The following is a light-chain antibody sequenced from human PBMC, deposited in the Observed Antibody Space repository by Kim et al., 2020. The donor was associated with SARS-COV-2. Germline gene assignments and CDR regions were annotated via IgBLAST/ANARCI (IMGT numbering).Light chain of an antibody. CDR3: CSYAGIDTPWV. V-gene: IGLV2-11*03. CDR1: RSNCASSPY. Sequence: QSLTVSCPGTRSNCASSPYVSWYQQHPGKAPKLLIYDVNKLPAGVPDRFSASKSDNTASLTISGLQAEDDADYFCCSYAGIDTPWVFGGGTQLTVL. J-gene: IGLJ3*02. CDR2: DVN.